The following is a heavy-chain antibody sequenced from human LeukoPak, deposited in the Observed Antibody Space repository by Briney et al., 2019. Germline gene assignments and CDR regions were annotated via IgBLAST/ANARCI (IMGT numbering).Heavy chain of an antibody. CDR2: IYSGGST. D-gene: IGHD3-22*01. V-gene: IGHV3-66*01. J-gene: IGHJ5*02. CDR1: GFTFSSYA. Sequence: GGSLRLSCAASGFTFSSYAMSWVRQAPGKGLEWVSVIYSGGSTKYADSVKGRFTISRDNSKNILYLQMNSLRAEDTAVYYCARGSSGYPSWFDPWGQGTLVTVSS. CDR3: ARGSSGYPSWFDP.